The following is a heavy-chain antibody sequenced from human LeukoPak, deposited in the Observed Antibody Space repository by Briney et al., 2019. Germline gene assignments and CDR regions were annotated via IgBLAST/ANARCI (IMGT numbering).Heavy chain of an antibody. V-gene: IGHV3-11*04. CDR2: ISSSGSTI. CDR1: GFTFSDYY. CDR3: AKDRNPNYFDP. Sequence: GGSLRLSCAASGFTFSDYYMSWIRQAPGKGLEWVSYISSSGSTIYYADSVKGRFTISRDNSKNTLYLRMDSLRPEDTAVYYCAKDRNPNYFDPWGQGNLVIVSS. D-gene: IGHD1-7*01. J-gene: IGHJ5*02.